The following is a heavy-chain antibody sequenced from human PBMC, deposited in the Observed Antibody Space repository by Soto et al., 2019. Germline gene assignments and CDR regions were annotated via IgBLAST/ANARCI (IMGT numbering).Heavy chain of an antibody. J-gene: IGHJ4*02. CDR2: ISPSGGNT. D-gene: IGHD1-1*01. V-gene: IGHV1-46*01. CDR1: GYTFTSYY. Sequence: ASVKVSCKASGYTFTSYYMHWVRQAPGQGLEWMGIISPSGGNTEFAQKFQGRITMTRDTSTNTVYMDLSSLTSEDTAIYYCTSPASNTPHWFDYWGQGTLVTVSS. CDR3: TSPASNTPHWFDY.